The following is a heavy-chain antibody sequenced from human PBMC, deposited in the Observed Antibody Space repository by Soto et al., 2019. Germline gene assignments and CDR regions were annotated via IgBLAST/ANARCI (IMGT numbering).Heavy chain of an antibody. CDR3: ARDLRSPGQDDFWSGYYHFDY. CDR1: GGTFSSYA. CDR2: IIPIFGTA. D-gene: IGHD3-3*01. V-gene: IGHV1-69*13. J-gene: IGHJ4*02. Sequence: SVKVSCKASGGTFSSYAISWVRQAPGQGLEWMGGIIPIFGTANYAQKFQGRVTITADESTSTAYMELSSLRSEDTAVYYCARDLRSPGQDDFWSGYYHFDYWGQGTPVTVSS.